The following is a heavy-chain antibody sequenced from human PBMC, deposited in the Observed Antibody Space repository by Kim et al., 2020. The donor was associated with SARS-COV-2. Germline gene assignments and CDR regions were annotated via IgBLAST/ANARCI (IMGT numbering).Heavy chain of an antibody. CDR2: ISYEGSKK. V-gene: IGHV3-30*18. Sequence: GGSLRLSCVVSGFNFNYYGMHWVRQAPGKGLEWVEGISYEGSKKFYADSLMGRFTISRDSSKNTLYLQMDSLISEDTAVYYCAKRGGVFDFSSSSYIDY. CDR3: AKRGGVFDFSSSSYIDY. D-gene: IGHD3-3*01. J-gene: IGHJ4*01. CDR1: GFNFNYYG.